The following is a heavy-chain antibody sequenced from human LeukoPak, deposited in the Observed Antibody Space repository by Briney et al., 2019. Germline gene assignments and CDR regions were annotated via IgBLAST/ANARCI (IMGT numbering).Heavy chain of an antibody. J-gene: IGHJ4*02. CDR1: GGTFSSYA. D-gene: IGHD3-22*01. V-gene: IGHV1-69*13. CDR3: ARCRYYYDSSGYYYPDY. CDR2: IIPIFGTA. Sequence: AASVKVSFKASGGTFSSYAISWVRQAPGQGLEWMGGIIPIFGTANYAQKFQGRVTITADESTSTAYMELSSLRSEDTAVYYCARCRYYYDSSGYYYPDYWGQGTLVTVSS.